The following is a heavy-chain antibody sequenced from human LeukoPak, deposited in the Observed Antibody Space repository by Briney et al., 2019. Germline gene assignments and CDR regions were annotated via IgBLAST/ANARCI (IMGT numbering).Heavy chain of an antibody. CDR3: ARGDLVGATTGFDY. Sequence: SQTLSLTCATSGGSVSSTSAAWNWIRQSPSRGLEWVGRTYYRSKWYHDCADSVKSRISINPDTSKNAFSLQLNSVTPEDTAVYFCARGDLVGATTGFDYWGQGTLVTVSS. CDR1: GGSVSSTSAA. V-gene: IGHV6-1*01. J-gene: IGHJ4*02. CDR2: TYYRSKWYH. D-gene: IGHD1-26*01.